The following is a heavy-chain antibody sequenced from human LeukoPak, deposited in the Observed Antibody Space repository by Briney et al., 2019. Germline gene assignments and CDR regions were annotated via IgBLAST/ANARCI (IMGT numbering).Heavy chain of an antibody. V-gene: IGHV3-74*01. CDR1: GFTFSSYW. D-gene: IGHD3-10*01. J-gene: IGHJ4*02. CDR2: INSDGSST. CDR3: ASTIGSAPDYYGSGGFAVLDY. Sequence: QSGGSLRLSCAAPGFTFSSYWMHWVRQVPGKGLEWVSRINSDGSSTSYADSVKDRFTISRDNAKNTLYLQMNSLRAEDTAVYYCASTIGSAPDYYGSGGFAVLDYWGQGTLVTVSS.